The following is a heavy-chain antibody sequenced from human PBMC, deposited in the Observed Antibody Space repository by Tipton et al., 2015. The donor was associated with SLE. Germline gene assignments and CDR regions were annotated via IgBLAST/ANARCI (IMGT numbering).Heavy chain of an antibody. CDR3: ARHPQYYYGSGSWDFDI. CDR1: GGSISSSSYY. V-gene: IGHV4-39*01. Sequence: LSCTVSGGSISSSSYYWGWIRQPPGKGLEWIGSIYYSGSTYYNPSLKSRVTISVDTSKNQFSLKLSSVTAADTAVYYCARHPQYYYGSGSWDFDIWGQGTMVTVSS. CDR2: IYYSGST. D-gene: IGHD3-10*01. J-gene: IGHJ3*02.